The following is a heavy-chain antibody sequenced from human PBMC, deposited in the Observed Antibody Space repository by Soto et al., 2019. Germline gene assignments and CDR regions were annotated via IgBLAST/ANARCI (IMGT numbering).Heavy chain of an antibody. D-gene: IGHD3-9*01. V-gene: IGHV3-33*01. J-gene: IGHJ3*02. CDR3: ARAPGHDILTGYYMGGAFDI. CDR1: GFTFSSYG. CDR2: IWYDGSNK. Sequence: QVQLVESGGGVVQPGRSLRLSCAASGFTFSSYGMHWVRQAPGKGLEWVAVIWYDGSNKYYADSVKGRFTISRDNSKNTLYLQMNSLRAEDTAVYYCARAPGHDILTGYYMGGAFDIWGQGTMVTVSS.